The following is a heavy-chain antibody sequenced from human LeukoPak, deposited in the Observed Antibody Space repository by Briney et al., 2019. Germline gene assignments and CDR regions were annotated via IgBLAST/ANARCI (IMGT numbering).Heavy chain of an antibody. J-gene: IGHJ4*02. D-gene: IGHD5-12*01. CDR1: GGSISSGSYY. CDR2: IYTSGST. CDR3: ARGTLRRGYYFDY. Sequence: KPSQTLSLTCTVSGGSISSGSYYWSWIRQPAGKGLEWIGRIYTSGSTNYNPSLKSRVTISVDTSKNQFSLKLSSVTAAGTAVYYCARGTLRRGYYFDYWGQGTLVTVSS. V-gene: IGHV4-61*02.